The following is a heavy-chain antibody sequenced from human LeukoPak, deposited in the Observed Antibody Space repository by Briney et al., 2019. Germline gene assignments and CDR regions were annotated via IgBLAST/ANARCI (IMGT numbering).Heavy chain of an antibody. J-gene: IGHJ4*02. V-gene: IGHV3-7*04. CDR1: GFTFSTSW. CDR2: INQGGSEK. D-gene: IGHD3-22*01. Sequence: GGSLRLSCAASGFTFSTSWMSWVRQAPGRGLEWLANINQGGSEKYYVDSVRGRFTISRDNAENSLFLQVNSLRAEDTAVYYCARLTNSGYYWLFDYWGQGTLVTVSS. CDR3: ARLTNSGYYWLFDY.